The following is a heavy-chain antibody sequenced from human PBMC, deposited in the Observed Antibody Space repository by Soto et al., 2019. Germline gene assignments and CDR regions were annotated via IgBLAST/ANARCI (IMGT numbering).Heavy chain of an antibody. J-gene: IGHJ6*02. Sequence: SETLSLTCTVSGGSISSYYWSWIRQPPGKGLEWIGYNYYSGSTNYNPSLKSRVTISVDTSKNQFSLKLSSVTAADTAVYYCARHVPYCSDTSHCAYGMDVCGQGTTFTVS. CDR2: NYYSGST. V-gene: IGHV4-59*08. D-gene: IGHD2-2*01. CDR1: GGSISSYY. CDR3: ARHVPYCSDTSHCAYGMDV.